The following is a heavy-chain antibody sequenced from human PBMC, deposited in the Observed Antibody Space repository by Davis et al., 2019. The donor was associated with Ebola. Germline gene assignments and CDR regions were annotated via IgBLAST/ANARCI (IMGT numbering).Heavy chain of an antibody. J-gene: IGHJ4*02. Sequence: HTGGSLRLSCAASGFTFSSYWMHWVRQAPGKGLVWVSRINSDGSSKSYADSVKGRFTISRDNAKNTLYLQMNSLRAEDTAVYYCARDQDWEQWLVPFDYWGQGTLVTVSS. D-gene: IGHD6-19*01. CDR2: INSDGSSK. CDR3: ARDQDWEQWLVPFDY. V-gene: IGHV3-74*01. CDR1: GFTFSSYW.